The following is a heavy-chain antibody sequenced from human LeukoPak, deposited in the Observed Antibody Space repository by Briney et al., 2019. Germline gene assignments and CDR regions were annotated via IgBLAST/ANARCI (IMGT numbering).Heavy chain of an antibody. CDR2: IIPIFGTA. CDR3: ARGSHSGSYLFDY. J-gene: IGHJ4*02. CDR1: GGTFSSYA. Sequence: SVNVSCKASGGTFSSYAISWVRQAPGQGLEWMGGIIPIFGTANYAQKFQGRVTITAGDSTSTAYMELSSLRSEDTAVYYCARGSHSGSYLFDYWGQGTLVTVSS. V-gene: IGHV1-69*01. D-gene: IGHD1-26*01.